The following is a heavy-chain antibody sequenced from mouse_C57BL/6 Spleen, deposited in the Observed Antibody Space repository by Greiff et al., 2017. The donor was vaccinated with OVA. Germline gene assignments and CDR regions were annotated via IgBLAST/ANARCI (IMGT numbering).Heavy chain of an antibody. V-gene: IGHV5-17*01. J-gene: IGHJ4*01. CDR1: GFTFSDYG. Sequence: EVQLVESGGGLVKPGGSLKLSCAASGFTFSDYGMHWVRQAPEKGLEWVAYISSGSSTIYYADTVKGRFTISRDNAKNTLFLQMTSLRSEDTAMYYCARPGYGNFYYAMDYWGQGTSVTVSS. D-gene: IGHD2-10*02. CDR3: ARPGYGNFYYAMDY. CDR2: ISSGSSTI.